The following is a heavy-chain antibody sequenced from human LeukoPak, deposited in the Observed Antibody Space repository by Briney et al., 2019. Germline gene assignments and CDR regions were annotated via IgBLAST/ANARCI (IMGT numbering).Heavy chain of an antibody. V-gene: IGHV4-30-2*03. CDR1: GGSISSGGYS. CDR2: IYHSGST. J-gene: IGHJ6*04. Sequence: PSETLSLTCAVSGGSISSGGYSWSWIPQPPGKGLEWIGTIYHSGSTYYNPSLKSRVNISVDKSKNQFALKLTSVTAADTAVYYCARRILMDVWGKGTTVTVSS. D-gene: IGHD2-15*01. CDR3: ARRILMDV.